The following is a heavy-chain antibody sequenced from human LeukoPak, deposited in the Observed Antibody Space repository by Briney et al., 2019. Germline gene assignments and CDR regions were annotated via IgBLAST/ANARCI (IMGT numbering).Heavy chain of an antibody. D-gene: IGHD4-17*01. CDR3: ARGLEPFMTTVTTGDY. Sequence: ASVKVSCKASGYTFTGYYMHWVRQAPGQGLEWMGWINPNSGGTNYAQKFQGRVTMTRDTSISTAYMELSRLRSDDTAVYYCARGLEPFMTTVTTGDYWGQGTLVTVSS. J-gene: IGHJ4*02. V-gene: IGHV1-2*02. CDR2: INPNSGGT. CDR1: GYTFTGYY.